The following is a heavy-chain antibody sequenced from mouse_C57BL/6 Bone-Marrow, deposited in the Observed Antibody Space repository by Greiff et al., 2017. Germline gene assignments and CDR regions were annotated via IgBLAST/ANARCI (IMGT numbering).Heavy chain of an antibody. CDR1: GYTFTSYW. J-gene: IGHJ4*01. Sequence: VQLQQPGAELVKPGASVKVSCKASGYTFTSYWMHWVTQRPGQGLEWIGRIHPSDSDTNYNQKFKGKATLTVNKSSSTAYTQLSSLTSEDSAVEYCATGGQLRLNAMDYWGQGTSVTVSS. D-gene: IGHD3-2*02. CDR2: IHPSDSDT. CDR3: ATGGQLRLNAMDY. V-gene: IGHV1-74*01.